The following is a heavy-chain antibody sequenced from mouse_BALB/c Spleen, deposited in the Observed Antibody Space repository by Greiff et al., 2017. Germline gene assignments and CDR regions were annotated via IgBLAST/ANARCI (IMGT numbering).Heavy chain of an antibody. CDR3: ASTVVYYYAMDY. J-gene: IGHJ4*01. V-gene: IGHV1-53*01. Sequence: QVQLQQPGAELVKPGASVKLSCKASGYTFTSYYMYWVKQRPGQGLEWIGGINPSNGGTNFNEKFKSKATLTVDKSSSTAYMQLSSLKSEDSAVYFCASTVVYYYAMDYWGQGTSVTVSS. CDR2: INPSNGGT. D-gene: IGHD1-1*01. CDR1: GYTFTSYY.